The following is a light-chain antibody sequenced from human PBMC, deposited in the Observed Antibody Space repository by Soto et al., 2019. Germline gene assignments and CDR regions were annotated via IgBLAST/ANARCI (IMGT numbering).Light chain of an antibody. V-gene: IGLV2-23*02. J-gene: IGLJ7*01. Sequence: QSALTQPASVSGSPGQSITISCTGTSSDVGSYNLVSWYQQYPGKAPKLMIYEVNKRPSGVPNRFSGSKSGNAASLTISGLQTEDEADYYCCSNAGSNTGVFGGGTQLTVL. CDR1: SSDVGSYNL. CDR3: CSNAGSNTGV. CDR2: EVN.